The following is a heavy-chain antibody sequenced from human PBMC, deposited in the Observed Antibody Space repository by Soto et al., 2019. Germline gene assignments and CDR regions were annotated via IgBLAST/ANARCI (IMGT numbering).Heavy chain of an antibody. J-gene: IGHJ6*02. V-gene: IGHV1-69*01. D-gene: IGHD4-17*01. CDR2: IIPIFGTA. Sequence: QVQLVQSGAEVKKPGSSVKVSCKASGGTFSSYAISWVRQAPGQGLEWMVGIIPIFGTANSAQKFPGRVTITADESTSTAYMELSSLRSEDTAVYYCARDRYGDHFSGGVYYYGMDVWGQGTTVTVSS. CDR1: GGTFSSYA. CDR3: ARDRYGDHFSGGVYYYGMDV.